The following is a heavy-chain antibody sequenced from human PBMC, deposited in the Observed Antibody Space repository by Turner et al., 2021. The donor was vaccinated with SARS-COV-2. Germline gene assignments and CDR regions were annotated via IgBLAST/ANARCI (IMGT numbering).Heavy chain of an antibody. J-gene: IGHJ3*02. D-gene: IGHD1-26*01. CDR2: ISYDGSNK. CDR1: GFTFSTSA. CDR3: ARAGWDLLPFDAFDI. Sequence: QVQLVESGGGVVQPGRSLRLPCAASGFTFSTSAMHWVRQAPGKGLEWVAVISYDGSNKYYADSVKGRFTISRDNSKNTLYLQMNSLRAEDTAVYYCARAGWDLLPFDAFDIWGQGTMVTISS. V-gene: IGHV3-30-3*01.